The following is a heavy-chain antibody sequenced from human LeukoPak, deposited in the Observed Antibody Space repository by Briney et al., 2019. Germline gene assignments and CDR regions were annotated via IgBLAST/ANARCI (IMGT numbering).Heavy chain of an antibody. CDR1: GFTFSSNA. CDR2: ISGSGGST. D-gene: IGHD3-22*01. CDR3: AKDYYDSSGYWYYFDY. V-gene: IGHV3-23*01. J-gene: IGHJ4*02. Sequence: PGGSLRLSCAASGFTFSSNAMSWVRQAPGKGLEWVSAISGSGGSTYYADSVKGRFTISRDNSKNTLYLQMSSLRAEDTAVYYCAKDYYDSSGYWYYFDYWGQGTLVTVSS.